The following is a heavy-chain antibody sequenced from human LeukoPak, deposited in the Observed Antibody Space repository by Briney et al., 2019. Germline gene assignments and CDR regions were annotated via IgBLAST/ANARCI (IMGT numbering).Heavy chain of an antibody. CDR1: GYTFTGYY. V-gene: IGHV1-2*02. D-gene: IGHD3-9*01. Sequence: ASVKVSCKASGYTFTGYYMHWVRQAPGQGLEWMGWINPNSGGTNYAQKFQGRVTMTRDTSISTAYMELSRLRSDDTAVYYCAKDGSFDWLSYFDYWGQGTLVTVSS. CDR3: AKDGSFDWLSYFDY. J-gene: IGHJ4*02. CDR2: INPNSGGT.